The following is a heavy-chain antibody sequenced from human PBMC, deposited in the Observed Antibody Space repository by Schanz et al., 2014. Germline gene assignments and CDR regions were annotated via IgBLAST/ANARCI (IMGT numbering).Heavy chain of an antibody. V-gene: IGHV3-23*04. D-gene: IGHD3-22*01. CDR3: AKSYDTSGYSGFDY. CDR2: IRGSGGGT. J-gene: IGHJ4*02. CDR1: GFTFSSYA. Sequence: EVQLVESGGGLVKPGGSLRLSCAASGFTFSSYAMSWVRQPPGKGLEWVSSIRGSGGGTDYADSMKGRFTISRDNAKNSLYLQMNSLRTEDTAVYFCAKSYDTSGYSGFDYWGQGTLVTVSS.